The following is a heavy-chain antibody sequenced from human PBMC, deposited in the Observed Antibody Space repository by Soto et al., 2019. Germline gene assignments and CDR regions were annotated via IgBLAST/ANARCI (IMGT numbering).Heavy chain of an antibody. CDR3: AGAADLNFDY. CDR2: TYYRSKWYY. CDR1: GDSVSSNSAA. J-gene: IGHJ4*02. Sequence: TLSLTCAISGDSVSSNSAAWNWIRQSPSRGLEWLGRTYYRSKWYYNYAVSVKSRITFNPDTSKNQFSLQLNSVTPEDTAVYYCAGAADLNFDYWGQGTLVTVSS. V-gene: IGHV6-1*01. D-gene: IGHD6-13*01.